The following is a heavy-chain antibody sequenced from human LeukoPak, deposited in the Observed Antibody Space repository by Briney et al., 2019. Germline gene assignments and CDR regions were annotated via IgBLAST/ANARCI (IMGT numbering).Heavy chain of an antibody. CDR3: ARDLDYYDSSGYPYRYYYYYYMDV. J-gene: IGHJ6*03. CDR1: GGSISSGSYY. Sequence: PSQTLSLTCTVSGGSISSGSYYWSWIRQPAGKGLEWIGRIYTSGSTNYNPSLKSRVTISVDTSKNQFSLRLSSVTAADTAVYYCARDLDYYDSSGYPYRYYYYYYMDVWGKGTTVTISS. V-gene: IGHV4-61*02. CDR2: IYTSGST. D-gene: IGHD3-22*01.